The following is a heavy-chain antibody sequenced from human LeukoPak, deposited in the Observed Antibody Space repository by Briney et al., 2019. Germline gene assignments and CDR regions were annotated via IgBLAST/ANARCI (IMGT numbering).Heavy chain of an antibody. Sequence: SETLSLTCTVSGGSISTYYWGWVRQPPGKGLEWIGYIYYTGSTTYNPSLKSRLTVSVDTSKNQFSLNLTSVTAADTAVYYCARVGAKLTGVGWYFDLWGRGTLVTVSS. J-gene: IGHJ2*01. CDR3: ARVGAKLTGVGWYFDL. V-gene: IGHV4-59*01. CDR1: GGSISTYY. CDR2: IYYTGST. D-gene: IGHD3-9*01.